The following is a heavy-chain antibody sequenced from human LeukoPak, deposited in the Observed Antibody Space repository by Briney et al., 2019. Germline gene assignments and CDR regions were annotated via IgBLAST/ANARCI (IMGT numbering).Heavy chain of an antibody. CDR1: GFTFGNSW. D-gene: IGHD1-14*01. CDR2: INADGSAT. V-gene: IGHV3-74*01. J-gene: IGHJ3*01. CDR3: VVVVEPPDSDGFDV. Sequence: GGSLRLSCAASGFTFGNSWVHWVRQAPGKGLVWVSLINADGSATTYADSVKGRFTISRDNARNTLSLQMNSLTIEDTAVYYCVVVVEPPDSDGFDVWGQGTMITVSS.